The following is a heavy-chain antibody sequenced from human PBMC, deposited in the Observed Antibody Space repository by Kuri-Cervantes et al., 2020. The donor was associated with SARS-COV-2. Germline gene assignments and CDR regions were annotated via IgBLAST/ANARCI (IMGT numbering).Heavy chain of an antibody. CDR3: ARDSCSSTSCYHYYMDV. CDR1: GFTFSSYE. V-gene: IGHV3-48*03. D-gene: IGHD2-2*01. CDR2: ISSSGSTT. J-gene: IGHJ6*03. Sequence: LSLTCAASGFTFSSYEMNWVRQAPGKGLEWVSYISSSGSTTYYADSVKGRFTISRDNAKNSLYLQMNSLRAEDTAVYYCARDSCSSTSCYHYYMDVWGKGTTVTVSS.